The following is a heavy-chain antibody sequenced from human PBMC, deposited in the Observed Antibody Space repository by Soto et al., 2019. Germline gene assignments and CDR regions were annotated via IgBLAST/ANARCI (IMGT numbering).Heavy chain of an antibody. CDR3: ARYGSGSNLRDPFDH. J-gene: IGHJ4*02. V-gene: IGHV3-48*02. D-gene: IGHD3-10*01. Sequence: EVQLVESGGGLVQPGGSLRLSCVASGFSFSAYSVNWVRQAPGKGLEWVSYISRDSDDIYYAGSVQGRFTISRDNDKNQLHLQMNCVRDEDTAIYYCARYGSGSNLRDPFDHWGQGTLVTVAS. CDR2: ISRDSDDI. CDR1: GFSFSAYS.